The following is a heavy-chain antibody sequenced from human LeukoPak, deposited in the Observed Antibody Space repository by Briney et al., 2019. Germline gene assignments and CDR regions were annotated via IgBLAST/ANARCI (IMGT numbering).Heavy chain of an antibody. D-gene: IGHD3-10*01. V-gene: IGHV4-38-2*02. CDR1: GYSISSGYY. CDR2: IYHSGST. Sequence: SETLSLTCTVSGYSISSGYYWGWTRQPPGKGLEWIGGIYHSGSTYYNPSLKSRVTISVDTSQNQFSLKLSSVTAADTAVYYCASRSYGSGSYYNEHWFDPWGQGTLVTVPS. CDR3: ASRSYGSGSYYNEHWFDP. J-gene: IGHJ5*02.